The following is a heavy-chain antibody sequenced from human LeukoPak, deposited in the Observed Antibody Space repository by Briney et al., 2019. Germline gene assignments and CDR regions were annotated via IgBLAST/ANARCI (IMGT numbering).Heavy chain of an antibody. Sequence: GGSLRLSCTASGITLTSYSINWVRQAPGKGLEWVSSISSSSSYIYYADSVKGRFTISRDNSKNTLYMQMTSLRAEDTAVYYWARGGAAAGFDYWGQGDLVTVSS. J-gene: IGHJ4*02. CDR3: ARGGAAAGFDY. D-gene: IGHD6-13*01. CDR1: GITLTSYS. CDR2: ISSSSSYI. V-gene: IGHV3-21*01.